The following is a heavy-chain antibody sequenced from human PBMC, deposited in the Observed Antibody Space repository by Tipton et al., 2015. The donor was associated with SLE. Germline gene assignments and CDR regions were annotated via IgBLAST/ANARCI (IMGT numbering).Heavy chain of an antibody. CDR1: GGSISSYY. D-gene: IGHD6-6*01. V-gene: IGHV4-4*07. J-gene: IGHJ6*03. CDR3: ARGWSGSSYSYYYMDV. Sequence: TLSLTCTVSGGSISSYYWSWIRQPAGKGLEWIGRIYTSGSTNYNPSLKSRVTMSVDTSKNQFSLKLNSVTAAGTAVYYCARGWSGSSYSYYYMDVWGKETTVTVSS. CDR2: IYTSGST.